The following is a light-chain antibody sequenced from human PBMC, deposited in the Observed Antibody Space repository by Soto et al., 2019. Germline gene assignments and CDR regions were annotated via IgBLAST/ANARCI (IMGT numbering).Light chain of an antibody. CDR1: QGISNC. V-gene: IGKV1-6*01. Sequence: IQMTQSPSTLSASVRDRVTITCQASQGISNCLDWYQQKPGTAPKVLIYHASNLQSGVPSRFSGSGSGTDFTLTISSLQPEDFATYYCLQDYNYPITFGQGTRLEIK. J-gene: IGKJ5*01. CDR2: HAS. CDR3: LQDYNYPIT.